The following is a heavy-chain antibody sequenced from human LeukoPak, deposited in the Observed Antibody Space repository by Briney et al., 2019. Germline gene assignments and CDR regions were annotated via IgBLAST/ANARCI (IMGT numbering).Heavy chain of an antibody. CDR2: INPNSGGT. CDR1: GYTFTGYY. Sequence: GASVKVSCKASGYTFTGYYMHWVRQAPGQGLEWMGWINPNSGGTNYAQKFQGWVTMTRDTSISTAYMELSRLRSDDTAVYYCARTDYYDSSGYYLFDYWGQGTLVTVSS. J-gene: IGHJ4*02. V-gene: IGHV1-2*04. CDR3: ARTDYYDSSGYYLFDY. D-gene: IGHD3-22*01.